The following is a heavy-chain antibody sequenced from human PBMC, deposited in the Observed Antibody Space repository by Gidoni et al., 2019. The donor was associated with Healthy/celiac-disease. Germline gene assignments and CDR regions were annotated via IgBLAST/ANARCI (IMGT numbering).Heavy chain of an antibody. CDR2: IKSKTDGGTT. CDR1: GFTFSNAW. Sequence: EVHLVESGGGLVKPGGSLRLSCAASGFTFSNAWLSWVPQASGKGLEWVGRIKSKTDGGTTDYAEAGKGRFTSSRDDAKNTRYLQMNSLKNEDTAVYYCTTDLFINMVRGVDYYYGMDVWGQGTTVTVSS. CDR3: TTDLFINMVRGVDYYYGMDV. V-gene: IGHV3-15*01. D-gene: IGHD3-10*01. J-gene: IGHJ6*02.